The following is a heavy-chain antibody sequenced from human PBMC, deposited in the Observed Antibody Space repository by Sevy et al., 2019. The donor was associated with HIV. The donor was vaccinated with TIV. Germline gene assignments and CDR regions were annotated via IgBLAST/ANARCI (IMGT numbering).Heavy chain of an antibody. Sequence: GGSLRLSCAASGIPFSSYAMNWVRQGPGKGLEWVSATGGRGGATYYGDSVKGRFTISRDNSKNTLYLQMDSLRAEDTAVYYCARDVVAVVGDAFDVWGQGTMVTVSS. CDR2: TGGRGGAT. CDR3: ARDVVAVVGDAFDV. CDR1: GIPFSSYA. D-gene: IGHD2-15*01. V-gene: IGHV3-23*01. J-gene: IGHJ3*01.